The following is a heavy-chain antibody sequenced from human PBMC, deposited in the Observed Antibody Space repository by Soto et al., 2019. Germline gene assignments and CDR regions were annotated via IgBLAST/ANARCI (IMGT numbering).Heavy chain of an antibody. CDR2: ISSGSKTI. Sequence: GGSLRLSCAASGFTFIGYSVNWVRQAPGKGPEWVSYISSGSKTIYYAESVKGRFTVSRDNARNSQYLQMNSLRDEDTAVYYCVREDILGVRSFDYWGQGTLVTVSS. D-gene: IGHD3-9*01. V-gene: IGHV3-48*02. CDR1: GFTFIGYS. J-gene: IGHJ4*02. CDR3: VREDILGVRSFDY.